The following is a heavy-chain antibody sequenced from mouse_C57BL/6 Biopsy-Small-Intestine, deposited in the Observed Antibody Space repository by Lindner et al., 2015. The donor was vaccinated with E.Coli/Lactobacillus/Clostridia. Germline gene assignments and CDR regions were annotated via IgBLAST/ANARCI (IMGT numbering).Heavy chain of an antibody. CDR2: IYPRSGNT. J-gene: IGHJ2*01. CDR3: ARSVEGLLRSFDY. CDR1: GYTFTSYG. D-gene: IGHD1-1*01. Sequence: VRLQESGAELARPGASVKLSCKASGYTFTSYGISWVKQRTGQGLEWIGEIYPRSGNTYYNEKFKGKATLTADKSSSTAYMELRSLTSEDSAVYFCARSVEGLLRSFDYWGQGTTLTVSS. V-gene: IGHV1-81*01.